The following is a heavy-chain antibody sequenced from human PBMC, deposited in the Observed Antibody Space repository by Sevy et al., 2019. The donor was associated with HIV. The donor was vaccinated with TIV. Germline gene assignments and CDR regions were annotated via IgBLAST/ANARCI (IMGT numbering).Heavy chain of an antibody. CDR3: ARPSDTSALFKWAFDI. Sequence: ASVKVSCKASGGTCSSSAITWVRQAPRQGLEWIGGIIPIFGTTNYAQNFQGRVTITADESTSTAYMELSSLRSEDTAVYYCARPSDTSALFKWAFDIWGPGTMVTVSS. J-gene: IGHJ3*02. CDR1: GGTCSSSA. V-gene: IGHV1-69*13. D-gene: IGHD3-22*01. CDR2: IIPIFGTT.